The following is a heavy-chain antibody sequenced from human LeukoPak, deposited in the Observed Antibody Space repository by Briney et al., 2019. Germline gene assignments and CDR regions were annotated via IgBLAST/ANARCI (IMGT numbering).Heavy chain of an antibody. CDR2: INHSGST. D-gene: IGHD3-22*01. CDR1: GGSFSGYY. V-gene: IGHV4-34*01. CDR3: ARDPQGYYDSSKGAFDI. Sequence: SETLSLTCAVYGGSFSGYYWSWIRQPPGKGLKWIAEINHSGSTNYNPSLKSRVTISIDTSKNQFSLKLSSVTAADTAVYYCARDPQGYYDSSKGAFDIWGQGTMVTVSS. J-gene: IGHJ3*02.